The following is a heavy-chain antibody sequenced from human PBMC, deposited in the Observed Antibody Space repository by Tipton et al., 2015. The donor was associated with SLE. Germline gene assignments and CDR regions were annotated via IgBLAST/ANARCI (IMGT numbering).Heavy chain of an antibody. CDR2: IFSTGIT. CDR1: GVSISRGSYF. V-gene: IGHV4-61*09. J-gene: IGHJ4*02. Sequence: TLSLTCSVSGVSISRGSYFWTWIRRPAGKGLEWVGHIFSTGITDYNPSLKSRVSISADTSENQFSLNLDSMTAADTAVYYCARDSHTDYGDFYVDSWGQGTLVTVSS. CDR3: ARDSHTDYGDFYVDS. D-gene: IGHD4-17*01.